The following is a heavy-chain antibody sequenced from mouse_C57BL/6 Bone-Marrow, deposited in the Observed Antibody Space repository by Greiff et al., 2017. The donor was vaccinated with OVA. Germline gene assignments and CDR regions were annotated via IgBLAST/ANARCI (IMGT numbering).Heavy chain of an antibody. Sequence: QVQLQQPGAELVRPGTSVKLSCKASGYTFTSYWMHWVKQRPGQGLEWIGVIDPSDSYTNYNQKFKGKATLTVDTSSSTAYMQLSSLTSEDSAVYYCARPPPYDYDKGYFDYWGQGTTLTVSS. V-gene: IGHV1-59*01. D-gene: IGHD2-4*01. CDR1: GYTFTSYW. CDR2: IDPSDSYT. CDR3: ARPPPYDYDKGYFDY. J-gene: IGHJ2*01.